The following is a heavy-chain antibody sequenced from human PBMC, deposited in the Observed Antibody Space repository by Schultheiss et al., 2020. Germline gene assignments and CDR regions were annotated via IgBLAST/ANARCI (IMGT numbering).Heavy chain of an antibody. CDR1: GGSFSGYC. J-gene: IGHJ5*02. Sequence: SQTLSLTCAVYGGSFSGYCWTWIRQPPGKGLEWIGSIYYSGSTYYNPSLKSRVTISVDTSKNQFSLKLSSVTAADTAVYYCARHIRKRITMVRGVIILNWFDPWGQGTLVTVSS. D-gene: IGHD3-10*01. CDR3: ARHIRKRITMVRGVIILNWFDP. CDR2: IYYSGST. V-gene: IGHV4-34*01.